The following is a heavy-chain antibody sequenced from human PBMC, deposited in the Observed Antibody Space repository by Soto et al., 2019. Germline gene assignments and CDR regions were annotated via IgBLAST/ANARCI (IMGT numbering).Heavy chain of an antibody. CDR3: ARAGGYCSSTSCPYAWFDP. J-gene: IGHJ5*02. CDR2: IWYDGSNK. Sequence: PGGSLRLFCAASGFTFSSYGMHWVRQAPGKGLEWVAVIWYDGSNKYYADSVKGRFTISRDNSKNTLYLQMNSLRAEDTAVYYCARAGGYCSSTSCPYAWFDPWGQGTLVTVSS. D-gene: IGHD2-2*01. V-gene: IGHV3-33*01. CDR1: GFTFSSYG.